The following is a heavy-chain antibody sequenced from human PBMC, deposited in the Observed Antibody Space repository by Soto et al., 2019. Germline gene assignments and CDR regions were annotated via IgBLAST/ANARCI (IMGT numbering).Heavy chain of an antibody. CDR1: GFTFDGYA. D-gene: IGHD1-26*01. CDR2: INWNSGSI. V-gene: IGHV3-9*01. Sequence: PGGSLRLSCAASGFTFDGYAMHWVRQVPGKGLEWVSGINWNSGSIGYGDSVKGRFAISRDNAKNSLHLQINSLSAEATAFYYCVKDESINWYSGSCRHWGQGTLVTVSS. CDR3: VKDESINWYSGSCRH. J-gene: IGHJ1*01.